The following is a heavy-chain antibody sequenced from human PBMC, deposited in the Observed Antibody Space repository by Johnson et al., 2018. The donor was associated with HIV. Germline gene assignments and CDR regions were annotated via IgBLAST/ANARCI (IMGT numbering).Heavy chain of an antibody. CDR3: ARDRFGSGRPNAFDI. Sequence: QVQLVESGGGLVKPGGSLRLSCAASGFTFSDYYMSWIRQAPGKGLEWVSYISSSGSTIYYADSVKGRFTISRDNSKNTVYLQMNTLRPEDTAVYYCARDRFGSGRPNAFDIWGQGTMVTVSS. V-gene: IGHV3-11*04. D-gene: IGHD3-10*01. J-gene: IGHJ3*02. CDR1: GFTFSDYY. CDR2: ISSSGSTI.